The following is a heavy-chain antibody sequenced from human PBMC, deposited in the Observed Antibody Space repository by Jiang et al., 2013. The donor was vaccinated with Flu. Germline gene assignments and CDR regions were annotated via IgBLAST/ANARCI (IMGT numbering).Heavy chain of an antibody. V-gene: IGHV4-34*01. D-gene: IGHD3-10*01. J-gene: IGHJ5*02. CDR3: ARRSVYGSGSYYSMNWFDP. Sequence: SRVTISVDTSKNQFSLKLSSVTAADTAVYYCARRSVYGSGSYYSMNWFDPWGQGTLVTVSS.